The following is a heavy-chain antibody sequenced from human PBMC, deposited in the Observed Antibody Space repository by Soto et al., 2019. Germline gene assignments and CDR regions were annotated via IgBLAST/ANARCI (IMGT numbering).Heavy chain of an antibody. CDR1: GFTFSSFG. D-gene: IGHD3-3*01. V-gene: IGHV3-33*01. J-gene: IGHJ6*02. CDR3: ARDASYYSLWSGYYPSRNGMDV. CDR2: IWYDGSKK. Sequence: PGGSLRLSCAASGFTFSSFGMHWVRQAPGKGLEWASLIWYDGSKKSYGDSVKGRFTISRDNSRNTVYLQMNSLRADDTAVYYCARDASYYSLWSGYYPSRNGMDVWGQGTTVTVSS.